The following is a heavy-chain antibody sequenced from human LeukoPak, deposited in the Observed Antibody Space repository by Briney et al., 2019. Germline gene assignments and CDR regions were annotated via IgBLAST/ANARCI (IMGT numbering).Heavy chain of an antibody. CDR1: GFTFDDYA. CDR2: ISWNSGSI. CDR3: AKDMSWETTVTTFDY. Sequence: PGGSLRLSCAASGFTFDDYAMHWVRQAPGKGLEWVSGISWNSGSIGYADSVKGRFTISRDNAKNSLYLQMNGLRAEDTALYYCAKDMSWETTVTTFDYWGQGTLVTVSS. J-gene: IGHJ4*02. V-gene: IGHV3-9*01. D-gene: IGHD4-17*01.